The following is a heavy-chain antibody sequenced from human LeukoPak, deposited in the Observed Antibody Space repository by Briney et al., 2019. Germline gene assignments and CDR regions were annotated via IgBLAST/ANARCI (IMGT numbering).Heavy chain of an antibody. J-gene: IGHJ4*02. CDR3: ARGYYYDSSGTYYFDY. Sequence: GASVKVSCKASGGTFSSYAISRVRQAPGQGLEWMGRIIPIFGTANYAQKFQGRVTITTDESTSTAYMELSSLRSEDTAVYYCARGYYYDSSGTYYFDYWGQGTLVTVSS. CDR2: IIPIFGTA. D-gene: IGHD3-22*01. V-gene: IGHV1-69*05. CDR1: GGTFSSYA.